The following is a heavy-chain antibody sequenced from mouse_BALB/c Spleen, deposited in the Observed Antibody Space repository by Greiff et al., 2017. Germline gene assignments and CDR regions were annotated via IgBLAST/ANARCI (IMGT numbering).Heavy chain of an antibody. V-gene: IGHV1-14*01. Sequence: VQLQQSGPELVKPGASVKMSCKASGYTFTSYVMHWVKQKPGQGLEWIGYINPYNDGTKYNEKFKGKATLTSDKSSSTAYMELSSLTSEDSAVYYCAREREAYYRYDSWFAYWGQGTLVTVSA. CDR1: GYTFTSYV. D-gene: IGHD2-14*01. J-gene: IGHJ3*01. CDR3: AREREAYYRYDSWFAY. CDR2: INPYNDGT.